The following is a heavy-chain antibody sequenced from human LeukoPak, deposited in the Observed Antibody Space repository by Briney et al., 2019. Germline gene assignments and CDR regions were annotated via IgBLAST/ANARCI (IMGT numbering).Heavy chain of an antibody. Sequence: PGGSLRLSCAASGFTFSGSAMHWVRQASGKGLEWVGRIRSKANSYATAYAASVKGRFTISRDDSKNTAYLQMNSLKTEDTAVYYCTTHPSGNYFGSVFFDYWGPGTLVTVSS. CDR2: IRSKANSYAT. CDR3: TTHPSGNYFGSVFFDY. D-gene: IGHD1-26*01. V-gene: IGHV3-73*01. J-gene: IGHJ4*02. CDR1: GFTFSGSA.